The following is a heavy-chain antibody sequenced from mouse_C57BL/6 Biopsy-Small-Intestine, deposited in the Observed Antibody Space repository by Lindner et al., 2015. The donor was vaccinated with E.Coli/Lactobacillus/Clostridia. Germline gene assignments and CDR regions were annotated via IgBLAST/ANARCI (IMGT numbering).Heavy chain of an antibody. CDR1: GYTFNGYW. CDR3: ARRWGGHFDY. CDR2: IVPGSDST. D-gene: IGHD4-1*01. V-gene: IGHV1-9*01. J-gene: IGHJ2*01. Sequence: VQLQESGAEVMKPGASVKVSCKATGYTFNGYWIEWVKQRPGHGLEWIGEIVPGSDSTNYNEKFKGKATFTADTSSNTAFMQLNSLTTEDSAIYFCARRWGGHFDYWGRGTTLTVSS.